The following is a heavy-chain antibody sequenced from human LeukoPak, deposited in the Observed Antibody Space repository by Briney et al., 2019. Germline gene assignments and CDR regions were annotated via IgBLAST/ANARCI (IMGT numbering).Heavy chain of an antibody. CDR3: ARYCSSTSCFNWFDP. CDR1: GGSISSSSYY. CDR2: IYYSGST. J-gene: IGHJ5*02. V-gene: IGHV4-39*07. Sequence: PSETLSLTCTVSGGSISSSSYYWGWIRQPPGKGLEWIGSIYYSGSTYYNPSLKSRVTISVDTSKNQFSLKLSSVTAADTAVYYCARYCSSTSCFNWFDPWGQGTLVTVSS. D-gene: IGHD2-2*01.